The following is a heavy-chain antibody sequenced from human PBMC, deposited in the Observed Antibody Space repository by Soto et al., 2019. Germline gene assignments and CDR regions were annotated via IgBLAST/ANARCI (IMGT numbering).Heavy chain of an antibody. CDR2: ISGSGGST. V-gene: IGHV3-23*01. CDR3: AKDRLYCSSTSCYDGFDY. J-gene: IGHJ4*02. D-gene: IGHD2-2*01. CDR1: GFTFSSYA. Sequence: EVQLLESGGGLVQPGGSLRLSCAASGFTFSSYAMSWVRQAPGKGLEWVSAISGSGGSTYYADSVKGRFTISRDNSKNTLYLQMNSLRADDTAVYYCAKDRLYCSSTSCYDGFDYWGQGTLVTVSS.